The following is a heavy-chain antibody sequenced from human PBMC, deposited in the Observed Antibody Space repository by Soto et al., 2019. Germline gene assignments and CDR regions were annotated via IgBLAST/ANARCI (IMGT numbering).Heavy chain of an antibody. V-gene: IGHV3-66*01. CDR1: GFTVSSNY. J-gene: IGHJ3*02. CDR3: ASPDGYNDAFDI. Sequence: GESLKISCAASGFTVSSNYMSWVRQAPGKGLEWVSVIYSGGSTYYADSVKGRFTISRDNSKNTLYLQMNSLRAEDTAVYYCASPDGYNDAFDIWGQGTMVTVSS. CDR2: IYSGGST. D-gene: IGHD5-12*01.